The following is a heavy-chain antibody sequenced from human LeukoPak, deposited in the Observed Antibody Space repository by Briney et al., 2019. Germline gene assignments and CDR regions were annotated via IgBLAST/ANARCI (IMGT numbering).Heavy chain of an antibody. CDR2: TYYRSKWRN. CDR1: GDIVSSNSAS. V-gene: IGHV6-1*01. J-gene: IGHJ4*02. D-gene: IGHD3-22*01. CDR3: ARGTGDSCKD. Sequence: SQTLSLTCAISGDIVSSNSASWNWIRQSPSRGLEWLGRTYYRSKWRNDYAVSVKSRITISPDTSKYQFSLQLNSVTPEDTAVYYCARGTGDSCKDWGLGTLVTVSS.